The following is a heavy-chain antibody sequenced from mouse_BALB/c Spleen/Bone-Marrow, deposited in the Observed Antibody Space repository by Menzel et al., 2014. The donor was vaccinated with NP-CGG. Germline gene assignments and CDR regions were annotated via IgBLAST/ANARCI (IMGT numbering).Heavy chain of an antibody. J-gene: IGHJ4*01. V-gene: IGHV14-3*02. CDR1: GFKIQDTY. CDR2: IDTANGNT. Sequence: EVQLQRSVAELVKPGASVKMSCTASGFKIQDTYMHRVKQKHEKGLEWIGMIDTANGNTKYDPKFQGKATITADTSSNTAYLQLSSLTSEDTAVYYCARYGNGLMDYWGQGTSVTVSS. CDR3: ARYGNGLMDY. D-gene: IGHD2-1*01.